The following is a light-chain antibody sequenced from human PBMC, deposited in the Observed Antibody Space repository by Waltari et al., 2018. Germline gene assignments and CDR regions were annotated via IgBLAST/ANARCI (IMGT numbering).Light chain of an antibody. CDR2: KSS. J-gene: IGKJ2*01. CDR1: QSISIW. V-gene: IGKV1-5*03. Sequence: DIQMTQSPSTLSASVGDRVSITCRASQSISIWLAWYHQRSGKAPKLLISKSSSVESGVPSRFSSSVSGTEFTLTITNLHPDDXXTXXXXXXXNYPVAFGQGTKLEIK. CDR3: XXXXNYPVA.